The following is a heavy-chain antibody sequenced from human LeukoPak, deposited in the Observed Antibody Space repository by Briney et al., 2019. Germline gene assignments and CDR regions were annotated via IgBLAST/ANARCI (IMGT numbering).Heavy chain of an antibody. D-gene: IGHD6-19*01. J-gene: IGHJ6*03. CDR3: TTEYSSGSVDMDV. V-gene: IGHV3-15*01. CDR2: IKSKTDGGTT. Sequence: GGPLRLSCAASGFTFSNAWMSWVRQAPGKGLEWVGRIKSKTDGGTTDYAAPVKGRFTISRDDSKNTLYLQMNSLKTEDTAVYYCTTEYSSGSVDMDVWGKGTTVTVPS. CDR1: GFTFSNAW.